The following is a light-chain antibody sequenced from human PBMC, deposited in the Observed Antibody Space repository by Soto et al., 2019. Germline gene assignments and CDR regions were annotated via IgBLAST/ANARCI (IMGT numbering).Light chain of an antibody. CDR2: EVS. Sequence: QSALTQPPSASGSPGQSVTISCTGTSSDVGGYNYVSWYQQHPGKVPKLMIYEVSKRPSGVPDRFSGSKSGNTASLTVSGLQAEDEADYYCSSYAGSNILFGGGTKLTAL. J-gene: IGLJ2*01. CDR1: SSDVGGYNY. CDR3: SSYAGSNIL. V-gene: IGLV2-8*01.